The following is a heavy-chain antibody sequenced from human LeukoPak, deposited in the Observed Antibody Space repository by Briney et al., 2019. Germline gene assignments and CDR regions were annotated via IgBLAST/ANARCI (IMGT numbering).Heavy chain of an antibody. J-gene: IGHJ4*02. CDR1: GGTFSSYT. CDR3: ARGELELRFDY. Sequence: SVKVSCKASGGTFSSYTISWVRQAPGQGLEWMGRIIPILGIANYAQKFQGRVTITADKSTSTAYMERSSLRSEDTAVYYCARGELELRFDYWGQGTLVTVSS. V-gene: IGHV1-69*02. D-gene: IGHD1-7*01. CDR2: IIPILGIA.